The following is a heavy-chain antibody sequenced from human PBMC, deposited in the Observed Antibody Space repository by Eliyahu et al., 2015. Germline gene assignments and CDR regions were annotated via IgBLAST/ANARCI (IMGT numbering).Heavy chain of an antibody. J-gene: IGHJ4*02. D-gene: IGHD3-3*01. CDR3: ARIPLSNDFWSGYYFDY. V-gene: IGHV2-26*01. CDR2: IFSNDEK. CDR1: MG. Sequence: MGVSWIRQPPGKALEWLAHIFSNDEKSYSTSLKSRLTISKDTSKSQVVLTMTNMDPVDTATYYCARIPLSNDFWSGYYFDYWGQGTLVTVSS.